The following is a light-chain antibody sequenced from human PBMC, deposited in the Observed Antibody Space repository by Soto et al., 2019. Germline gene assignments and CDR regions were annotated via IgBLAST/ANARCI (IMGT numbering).Light chain of an antibody. CDR1: QGISSY. CDR2: AAS. J-gene: IGKJ1*01. Sequence: DIQMTQSPSSLSASVGDRVTITCRASQGISSYLNWYQQKPGKAPKLLIYAASSLQSGVPSRFSGSGSGTDFTLTIGSLQPEDFATYYCQQSYSTPPTFGQGTKV. CDR3: QQSYSTPPT. V-gene: IGKV1-39*01.